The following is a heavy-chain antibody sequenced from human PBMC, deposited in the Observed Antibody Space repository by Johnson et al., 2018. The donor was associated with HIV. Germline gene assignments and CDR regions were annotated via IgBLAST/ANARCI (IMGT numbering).Heavy chain of an antibody. J-gene: IGHJ3*02. Sequence: MLLVESGGGLVQPGRSLRLSCAASGFTFSSYAMSWVRQAPGKGLEWVSAISGSGGSTYYADSVKGRFTISSDNSKNTLYLQMNSLRAEDTAVYYCAKPPFYAFDIWGQGTMVTVSS. CDR1: GFTFSSYA. CDR3: AKPPFYAFDI. CDR2: ISGSGGST. V-gene: IGHV3-23*04.